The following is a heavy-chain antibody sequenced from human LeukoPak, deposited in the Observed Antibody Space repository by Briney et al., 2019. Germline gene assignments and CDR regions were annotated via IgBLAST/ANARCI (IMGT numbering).Heavy chain of an antibody. CDR1: GSTFSSYS. CDR3: GRELDWLPTLDY. Sequence: GGSLRLSCAASGSTFSSYSMNWVRQAPGKGLEWVSSISSSSSYIYYADSVKGRFTISRDNAKNTLYLQMNSLRAEDTAVYYCGRELDWLPTLDYWGQGTLVTVSS. D-gene: IGHD3-9*01. CDR2: ISSSSSYI. V-gene: IGHV3-21*01. J-gene: IGHJ4*02.